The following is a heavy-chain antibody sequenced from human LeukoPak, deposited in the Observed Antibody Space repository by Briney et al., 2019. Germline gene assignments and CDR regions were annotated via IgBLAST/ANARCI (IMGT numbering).Heavy chain of an antibody. CDR1: GGSISSYY. V-gene: IGHV4-4*07. D-gene: IGHD5-12*01. CDR2: FYSGGST. J-gene: IGHJ4*02. CDR3: TRVYSGYDLPGSLANYYFDY. Sequence: SETLSVTCTGPGGSISSYYWSWIRQPAGKGLEWMGRFYSGGSTGYNPSLKSRVTMSVDTYKNQFSLKLSSVTAADTAVYYCTRVYSGYDLPGSLANYYFDYWGQGTLVTASS.